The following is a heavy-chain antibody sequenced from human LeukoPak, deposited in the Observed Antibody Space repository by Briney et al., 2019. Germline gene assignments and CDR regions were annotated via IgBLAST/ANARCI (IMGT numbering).Heavy chain of an antibody. D-gene: IGHD1-7*01. CDR2: IHHTGST. J-gene: IGHJ5*02. CDR1: GGSITRSTTYY. CDR3: VRRGTTLFDP. Sequence: SETLSLICTVSGGSITRSTTYYWGWIRQPPGKGLEWIASIHHTGSTDFNPSLKSRVTLAIDTSNNQFSLRLSSVTAADTAFYYCVRRGTTLFDPWGQGTLVTVSS. V-gene: IGHV4-39*01.